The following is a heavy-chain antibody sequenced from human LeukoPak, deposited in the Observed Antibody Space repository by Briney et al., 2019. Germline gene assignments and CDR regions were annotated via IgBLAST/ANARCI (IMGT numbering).Heavy chain of an antibody. J-gene: IGHJ4*02. CDR2: IRDDGSSK. Sequence: GGSLRLSCAASGFTFSNYGMHWVRQAPGKGLEWVAFIRDDGSSKYYADSVKGRFTISRDNSKNTLYLQMNSLRAEDTAMYYCAKWKTLTAMAFYFDYWGQGTLVTVSS. CDR1: GFTFSNYG. CDR3: AKWKTLTAMAFYFDY. D-gene: IGHD5-18*01. V-gene: IGHV3-30*02.